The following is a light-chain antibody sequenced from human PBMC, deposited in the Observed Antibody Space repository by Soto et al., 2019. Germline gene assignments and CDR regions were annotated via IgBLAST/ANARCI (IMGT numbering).Light chain of an antibody. CDR3: QQRSNWPSLT. J-gene: IGKJ4*01. Sequence: VMTQAPATVSWSPLEISTLSCSASQSVGSYLAWYQHKPGQAPRLLISDASNRATGIPARFSGSGSETDFTLTISSLEPEDSAVYYCQQRSNWPSLTFGGGTKVDIK. CDR1: QSVGSY. V-gene: IGKV3-11*01. CDR2: DAS.